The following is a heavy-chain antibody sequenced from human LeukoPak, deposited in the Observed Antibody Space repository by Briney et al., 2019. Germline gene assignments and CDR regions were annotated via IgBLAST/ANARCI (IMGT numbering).Heavy chain of an antibody. CDR2: IYYSGST. CDR1: GGSISSYY. V-gene: IGHV4-59*01. J-gene: IGHJ4*02. D-gene: IGHD2/OR15-2a*01. Sequence: SETLSLTCTVSGGSISSYYWSWIRQPPGKGLEWIGYIYYSGSTNYNPSPKSRVTISVDTSKNQFSLKLSSVTAADTAVYYCARTRISYFDYWGQGTLVTVSS. CDR3: ARTRISYFDY.